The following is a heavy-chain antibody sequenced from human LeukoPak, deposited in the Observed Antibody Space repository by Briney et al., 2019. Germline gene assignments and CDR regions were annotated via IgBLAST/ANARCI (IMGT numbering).Heavy chain of an antibody. J-gene: IGHJ5*02. CDR1: GFTFTNHW. CDR3: AKSGSSVFWS. Sequence: GGSLRLSCAASGFTFTNHWMSWVRQAPGKGLEWVANIKEDGSEKYYVDSVKGRFTVSRDNVKNSLFLQMNSLRVDDTAIYYCAKSGSSVFWSWGQGTLVTVSS. V-gene: IGHV3-7*03. D-gene: IGHD3-3*02. CDR2: IKEDGSEK.